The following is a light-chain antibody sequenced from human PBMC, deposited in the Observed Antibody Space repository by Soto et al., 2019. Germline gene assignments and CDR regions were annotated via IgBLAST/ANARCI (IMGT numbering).Light chain of an antibody. CDR3: SSYTSSSTPV. CDR2: DVS. Sequence: SVLTQPASVSGSPGQSITISCTGTSSDVGGYNYVSWYQQHPGKAPKLMIYDVSNRPSGVSNRFSGSKSGNTASLTISGLQAEDEADYYCSSYTSSSTPVFGTGTKVTV. J-gene: IGLJ1*01. V-gene: IGLV2-14*01. CDR1: SSDVGGYNY.